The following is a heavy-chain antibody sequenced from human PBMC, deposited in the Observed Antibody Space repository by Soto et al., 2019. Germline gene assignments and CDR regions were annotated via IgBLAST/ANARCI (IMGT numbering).Heavy chain of an antibody. D-gene: IGHD3-3*01. CDR2: IIPILGIA. V-gene: IGHV1-69*02. Sequence: SVKVSCKASGGTFSSYTISWVRQAPGQGLEWMGRIIPILGIANYAQKFQGRVTITADKSTSTAYMELSSLRPEDTAVYYCARGKIGGYIPHYYYYYMDVWGKGTTVTVSS. CDR1: GGTFSSYT. CDR3: ARGKIGGYIPHYYYYYMDV. J-gene: IGHJ6*03.